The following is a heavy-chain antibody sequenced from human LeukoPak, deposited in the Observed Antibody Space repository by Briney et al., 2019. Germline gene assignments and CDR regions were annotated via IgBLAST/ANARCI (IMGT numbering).Heavy chain of an antibody. V-gene: IGHV4-34*01. D-gene: IGHD6-19*01. CDR1: GGSFSGYY. Sequence: SETLSLTCAVYGGSFSGYYWSWIRQPPGKGLEWIGEINHSGSTNYNPSLKSRVTISVDTSKNQFSLKLSSVTAADTAVYYCARRMRAIAVASRFDPWGQGTLVTVSS. J-gene: IGHJ5*02. CDR2: INHSGST. CDR3: ARRMRAIAVASRFDP.